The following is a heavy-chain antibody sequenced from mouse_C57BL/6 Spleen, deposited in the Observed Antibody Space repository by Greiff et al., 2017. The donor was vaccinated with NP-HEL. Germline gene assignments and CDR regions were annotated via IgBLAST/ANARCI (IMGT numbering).Heavy chain of an antibody. Sequence: QVQLQQSGAELVRPGTSVKVSCKASGYAFTNYLIEWVKQRPGQGLEWIGVINPGSGGTNYNEKFKGKATLTADKSSSTAYMQLSSLTSEDSAVYFCARSHYFDYWGPGTTLTVSS. CDR2: INPGSGGT. J-gene: IGHJ2*01. CDR1: GYAFTNYL. V-gene: IGHV1-54*01. CDR3: ARSHYFDY.